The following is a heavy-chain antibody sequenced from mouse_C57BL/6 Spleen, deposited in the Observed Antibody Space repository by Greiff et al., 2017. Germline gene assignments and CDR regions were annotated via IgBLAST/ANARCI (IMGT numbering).Heavy chain of an antibody. CDR1: GFTFSSYA. D-gene: IGHD2-1*01. Sequence: EVKLMESGGGLVKPGGSLKLSCAASGFTFSSYAMSWVRQTPEKRLEWVANISDGGSYTYYPDNLKGRFTISRDNAKNNLYLQMSHLKSEDTAMYYCARDYGNCFDYWGQSTTLTVSS. CDR2: ISDGGSYT. CDR3: ARDYGNCFDY. V-gene: IGHV5-4*01. J-gene: IGHJ2*01.